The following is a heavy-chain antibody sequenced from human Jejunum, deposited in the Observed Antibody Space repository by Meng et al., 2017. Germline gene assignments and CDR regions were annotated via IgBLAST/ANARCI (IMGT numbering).Heavy chain of an antibody. Sequence: EQLQGPWSGPGQATRRPSLNLAVSGGARSPTGWWSWALLPPREGLVWIGEVSNSGGTNYNPSLKGRVTISLDRSMNLFSLQLDSVTAADAAVYYCAKDPRTNWASRFFDNWGQGTLVTVSS. J-gene: IGHJ4*02. CDR2: VSNSGGT. CDR3: AKDPRTNWASRFFDN. V-gene: IGHV4-4*02. CDR1: GGARSPTGW. D-gene: IGHD1/OR15-1a*01.